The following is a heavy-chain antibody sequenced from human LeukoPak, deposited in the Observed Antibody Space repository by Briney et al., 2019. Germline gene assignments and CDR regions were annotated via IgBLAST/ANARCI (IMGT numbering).Heavy chain of an antibody. CDR3: ARDTLRFDYYYMDV. V-gene: IGHV3-30*02. Sequence: PGGSLRLSCAASGFTFSNYGMHWVRQTPGKGLEWVAFIRYDGSNKFYADSVKGRFTISRDNSKNRLFLQMNSLRTEDTAVYYCARDTLRFDYYYMDVWGKGTTVTVSS. CDR2: IRYDGSNK. D-gene: IGHD5/OR15-5a*01. J-gene: IGHJ6*03. CDR1: GFTFSNYG.